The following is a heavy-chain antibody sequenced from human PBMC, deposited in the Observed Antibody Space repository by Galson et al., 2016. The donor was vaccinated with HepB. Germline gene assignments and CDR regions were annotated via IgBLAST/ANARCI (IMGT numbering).Heavy chain of an antibody. Sequence: SETLSLTCAVSGGSINSTNWWSWVRQSPEKGLEWIGEIYHTGSTNYNPSLQSRVIISVDTSKNEFSLRLTSLTAADTAVYYCARGDVVATLGRQYNHYYYWGMDVWGQGTTVTGSS. CDR1: GGSINSTNW. D-gene: IGHD5-12*01. V-gene: IGHV4-4*02. CDR2: IYHTGST. CDR3: ARGDVVATLGRQYNHYYYWGMDV. J-gene: IGHJ6*02.